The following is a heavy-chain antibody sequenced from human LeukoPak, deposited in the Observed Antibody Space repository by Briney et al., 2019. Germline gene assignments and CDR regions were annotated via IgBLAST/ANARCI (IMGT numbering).Heavy chain of an antibody. V-gene: IGHV4-34*01. D-gene: IGHD2-15*01. Sequence: SETLSLTCAVYGGSFSGYHWSWIRQPPGKGLEWIGEINYSGSTNYNPSLKSRVTISLDTSKNQFSLKLSFVTVADTAVYYCARRGRVVVAATDYWGQGTLVTVSS. J-gene: IGHJ4*02. CDR1: GGSFSGYH. CDR2: INYSGST. CDR3: ARRGRVVVAATDY.